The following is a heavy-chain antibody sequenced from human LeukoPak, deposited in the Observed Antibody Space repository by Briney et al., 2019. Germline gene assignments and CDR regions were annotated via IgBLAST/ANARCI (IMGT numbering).Heavy chain of an antibody. CDR2: ISGSGGST. CDR3: AKDCRVVVTPSGAFDI. CDR1: GFTFSSYA. J-gene: IGHJ3*02. D-gene: IGHD3-22*01. V-gene: IGHV3-23*01. Sequence: PGGSLRLSCAASGFTFSSYAMSWVRQAPGKGLEWVSAISGSGGSTYYADSVKGRFTISRDNSKNTLYLQMNSLRAEDTAVYYCAKDCRVVVTPSGAFDIWGQGTMVTVSS.